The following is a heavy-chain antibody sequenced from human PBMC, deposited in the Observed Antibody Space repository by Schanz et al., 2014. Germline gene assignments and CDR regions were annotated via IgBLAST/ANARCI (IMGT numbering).Heavy chain of an antibody. D-gene: IGHD2-2*01. CDR1: GFTFSSYA. Sequence: VQLVESGGGLVQPGGSLRLSCAASGFTFSSYAMHWVRQAPGKGLEWVALISNDGSIKYYADSVEGRFTISRDNSKNTLYLHMNTLRSEDTAVYYCAKDSTHIDIVLVPTAIDYWGQGTLVTVSS. V-gene: IGHV3-30-3*01. CDR2: ISNDGSIK. J-gene: IGHJ4*02. CDR3: AKDSTHIDIVLVPTAIDY.